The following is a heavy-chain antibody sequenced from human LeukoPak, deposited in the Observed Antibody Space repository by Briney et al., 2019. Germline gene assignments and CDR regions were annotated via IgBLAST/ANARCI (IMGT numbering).Heavy chain of an antibody. CDR1: GFTLSRSD. CDR3: AREARGVADMDV. CDR2: IGPDGDT. J-gene: IGHJ6*03. D-gene: IGHD3-10*01. Sequence: GGSLRLPCAASGFTLSRSDMHWVRQATGKRLEWVSGIGPDGDTYYGGSVEGRFTISRENVKNSLYLQMDSLRADDTAVYYCAREARGVADMDVWGKGTTVTVSS. V-gene: IGHV3-13*01.